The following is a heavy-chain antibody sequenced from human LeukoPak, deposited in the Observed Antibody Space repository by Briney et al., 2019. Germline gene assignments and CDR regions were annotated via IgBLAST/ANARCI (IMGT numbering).Heavy chain of an antibody. D-gene: IGHD4-17*01. V-gene: IGHV1-8*02. J-gene: IGHJ6*03. CDR1: GYTFTSYD. Sequence: APVKVSCKASGYTFTSYDINWVRQATGQGLEWMGWMNPNSGNTGYAQKFQGRVTMTRNTSISTAYMELSSLRSEDTAVYYCARGGYGETHYYYMDVWGKGTTVTISS. CDR3: ARGGYGETHYYYMDV. CDR2: MNPNSGNT.